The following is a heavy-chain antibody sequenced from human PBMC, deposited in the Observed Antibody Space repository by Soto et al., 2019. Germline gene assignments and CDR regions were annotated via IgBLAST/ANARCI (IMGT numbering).Heavy chain of an antibody. CDR2: IWYDGSNK. Sequence: QVQLVESGGGVVQPGRSLRLSCAASGFTFSSYGMHWVRQAPGKGLEWVAVIWYDGSNKYYADSVKGRFTISRDNSKNTLYLQMNSLRAEDTAVYYCARDPGSSTSWFYYYYYMDVWGKGTTVTVSS. V-gene: IGHV3-33*01. J-gene: IGHJ6*03. CDR1: GFTFSSYG. D-gene: IGHD2-2*01. CDR3: ARDPGSSTSWFYYYYYMDV.